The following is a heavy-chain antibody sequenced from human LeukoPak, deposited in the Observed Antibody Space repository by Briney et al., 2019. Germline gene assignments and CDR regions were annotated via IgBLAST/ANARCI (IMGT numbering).Heavy chain of an antibody. CDR2: IWYDGSNK. CDR3: GRDHSSGWYFDY. D-gene: IGHD6-19*01. CDR1: GFTFSSYG. Sequence: GRSLRLSCAASGFTFSSYGMHWVRQAPGKGLEWVAVIWYDGSNKYYADSVKGRFTISRDNSKNTLYLQMNSLRAEDTAVYYCGRDHSSGWYFDYWGQGTLVTVSS. J-gene: IGHJ4*02. V-gene: IGHV3-33*01.